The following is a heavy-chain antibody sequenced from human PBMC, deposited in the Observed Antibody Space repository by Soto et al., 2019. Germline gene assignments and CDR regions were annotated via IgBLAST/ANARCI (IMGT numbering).Heavy chain of an antibody. V-gene: IGHV3-7*01. Sequence: GSLRLSCAASGFTFSNYWMVWVRQAPGKGLEWVGNIKEDGSETYYVDSVKGRFTISRDNAKNSLYLQMNSLRAEDRAVYYCVKDAHRGGDFDYWGQGTLVTVSS. CDR3: VKDAHRGGDFDY. CDR2: IKEDGSET. J-gene: IGHJ4*02. D-gene: IGHD2-21*01. CDR1: GFTFSNYW.